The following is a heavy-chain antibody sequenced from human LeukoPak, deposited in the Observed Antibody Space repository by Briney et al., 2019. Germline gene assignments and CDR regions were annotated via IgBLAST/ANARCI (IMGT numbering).Heavy chain of an antibody. CDR1: GYSLTSGYY. D-gene: IGHD4-23*01. V-gene: IGHV4-38-2*02. CDR2: IYHSGST. Sequence: PSETLSLTCTVSGYSLTSGYYWGWIRQPPGKGLEWIGSIYHSGSTFYNPSLKSRVTISVDTSKNQFSLKLSSVTAADTAVYYCARDGPYGGLDYWGQGTLVTVSS. CDR3: ARDGPYGGLDY. J-gene: IGHJ4*02.